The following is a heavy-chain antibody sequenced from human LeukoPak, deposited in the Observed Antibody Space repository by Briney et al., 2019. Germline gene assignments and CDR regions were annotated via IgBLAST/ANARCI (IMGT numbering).Heavy chain of an antibody. D-gene: IGHD6-13*01. CDR2: IYYSGST. CDR1: GRSLSRRGYY. V-gene: IGHV4-39*01. J-gene: IGHJ4*02. Sequence: SDTLSLTCTVSGRSLSRRGYYWGWIRQPPGKGLEWIGSIYYSGSTYNNPALKSRVSISVDTSKNQFSLNLTTVTAADADVYFCARPGIAATGAFDCWGQGTLVTVSS. CDR3: ARPGIAATGAFDC.